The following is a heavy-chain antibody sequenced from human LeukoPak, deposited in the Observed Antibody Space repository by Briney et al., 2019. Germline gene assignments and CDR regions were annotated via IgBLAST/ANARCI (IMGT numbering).Heavy chain of an antibody. V-gene: IGHV3-48*02. CDR2: ISRSSRTI. J-gene: IGHJ6*02. D-gene: IGHD3-3*01. CDR1: XXTXSSYS. Sequence: LRLSXXASXXTXSSYSMNWVRQAPGKGLEWVSYISRSSRTIYYADSVKGRFTISRDNAKNSLYLQMNSLRDEDTAVYYCAVFLEWQGATYYGMDVWGQGTTVTVSS. CDR3: AVFLEWQGATYYGMDV.